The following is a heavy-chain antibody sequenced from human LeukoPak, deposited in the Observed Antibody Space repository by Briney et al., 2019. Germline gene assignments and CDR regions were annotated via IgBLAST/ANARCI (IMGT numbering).Heavy chain of an antibody. Sequence: PGRSLRLSCAASGFTFNNYGMHWVRQAPGKGLEWVAVIWYDGSNKYYADSVEGRFTISRDNSKNTLYLQMNSLRAEDTAVYYCAKGSTYSYGYMDYWGQGTLVTVPS. CDR1: GFTFNNYG. CDR2: IWYDGSNK. V-gene: IGHV3-33*06. CDR3: AKGSTYSYGYMDY. D-gene: IGHD5-18*01. J-gene: IGHJ4*02.